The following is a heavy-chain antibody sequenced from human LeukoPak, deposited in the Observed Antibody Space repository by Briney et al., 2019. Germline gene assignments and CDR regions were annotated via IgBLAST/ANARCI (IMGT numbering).Heavy chain of an antibody. D-gene: IGHD3-16*01. CDR3: ASGDYDYVWGSIY. CDR2: ISSSSSYI. J-gene: IGHJ4*02. CDR1: GFTFSSYS. Sequence: GGSLRLSCAASGFTFSSYSMNWVRQAPGKGLEWVSSISSSSSYIYYADSVKGRFTISRDNAKNSLYLQMNSLRAEDTAVYYCASGDYDYVWGSIYWGQGTLVTVSS. V-gene: IGHV3-21*01.